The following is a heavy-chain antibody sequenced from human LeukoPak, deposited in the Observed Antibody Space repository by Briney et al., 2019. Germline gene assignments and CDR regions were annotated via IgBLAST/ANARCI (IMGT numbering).Heavy chain of an antibody. V-gene: IGHV1-46*01. CDR1: GYIFTNYH. J-gene: IGHJ4*02. CDR2: INPGGGST. Sequence: ASVKVSCKASGYIFTNYHVHWVRQAPGQGLEWMGIINPGGGSTSYAQKFQGRVTMTRDTSTSTVYMELSSLRSEDTAVYYRARKSDNSYYFDYWGQGTLVTVSS. CDR3: ARKSDNSYYFDY. D-gene: IGHD2/OR15-2a*01.